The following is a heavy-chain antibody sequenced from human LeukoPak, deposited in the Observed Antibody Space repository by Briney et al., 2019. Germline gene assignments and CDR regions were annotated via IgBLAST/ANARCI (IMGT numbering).Heavy chain of an antibody. CDR2: INHEGRQK. J-gene: IGHJ4*02. CDR1: VFTFSNYL. Sequence: GWSLRLSCEASVFTFSNYLISLLRQAPGKGLEWVANINHEGRQKWDVDSVKGRFTISRDNTKNSLYLQMYSLRAEDTAVYYCARSSSPGSVDYWGQGTLVTVSS. D-gene: IGHD6-25*01. V-gene: IGHV3-7*01. CDR3: ARSSSPGSVDY.